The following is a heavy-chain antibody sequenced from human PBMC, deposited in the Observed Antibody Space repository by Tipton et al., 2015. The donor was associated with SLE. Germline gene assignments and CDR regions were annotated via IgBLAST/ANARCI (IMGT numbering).Heavy chain of an antibody. CDR3: ATSATRFDWFDP. J-gene: IGHJ5*02. V-gene: IGHV4-39*07. CDR2: IDYSGST. D-gene: IGHD3-16*01. Sequence: TLSLTCTVSGDSIGSSGYYWGWIRQPPGKGLEWIGSIDYSGSTYYSPSLKSRVTISLDTSKNQFFLKVPSVTAADTAIYYCATSATRFDWFDPWGQGTLVTVSS. CDR1: GDSIGSSGYY.